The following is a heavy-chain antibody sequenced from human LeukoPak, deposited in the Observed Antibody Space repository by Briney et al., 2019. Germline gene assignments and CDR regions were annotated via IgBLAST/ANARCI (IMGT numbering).Heavy chain of an antibody. V-gene: IGHV4-59*01. D-gene: IGHD6-13*01. CDR2: IDYSGRS. J-gene: IGHJ4*02. CDR1: GGSISSSY. Sequence: PSETLSLTCSVSGGSISSSYWSWIRQPPGKGLEWIGNIDYSGRSSYNPSLKSRLTISIDTPKTQFSLKLRSVTAADTAVYYCARLSSSWYFDYWGQGTLVTVSS. CDR3: ARLSSSWYFDY.